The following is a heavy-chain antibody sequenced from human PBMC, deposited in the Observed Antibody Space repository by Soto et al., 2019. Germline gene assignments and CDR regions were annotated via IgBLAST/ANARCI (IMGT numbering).Heavy chain of an antibody. J-gene: IGHJ6*02. CDR2: ISGSGGST. Sequence: EVQLLESGGGLVQPGGFLRLSCAASGFTFSSYAMSWVRQAPGKGLEWVSAISGSGGSTYYADSVKGRFTISRDNSKNKLYLQMNSMRAEDTAVYYWQTDMYSRSWYFCSYDIDVWGQGTTVTVSS. CDR1: GFTFSSYA. D-gene: IGHD6-13*01. V-gene: IGHV3-23*01. CDR3: QTDMYSRSWYFCSYDIDV.